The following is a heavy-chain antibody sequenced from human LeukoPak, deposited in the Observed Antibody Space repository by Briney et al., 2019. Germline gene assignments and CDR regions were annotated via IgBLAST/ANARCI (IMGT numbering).Heavy chain of an antibody. CDR3: AILVGYIVNY. Sequence: SETLSLTCTVSGGSISSYYWSWIRQPPGKGLEWIGYIYTSGSTNYNPSLKSRVTISVHTSKNQFSLKLSSVTAADTAVYYCAILVGYIVNYWGKGTLVTVSS. D-gene: IGHD5-24*01. CDR1: GGSISSYY. J-gene: IGHJ4*02. V-gene: IGHV4-4*09. CDR2: IYTSGST.